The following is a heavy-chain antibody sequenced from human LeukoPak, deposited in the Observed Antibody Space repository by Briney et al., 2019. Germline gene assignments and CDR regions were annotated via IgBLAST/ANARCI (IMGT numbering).Heavy chain of an antibody. D-gene: IGHD2-15*01. CDR1: GFTFSSYG. J-gene: IGHJ6*02. CDR3: AKDGARYCSGGSCPYGMDV. Sequence: PGRSLRLSCAASGFTFSSYGMHWVRQAPGKGLEWVAVISYDGSNKYYADSVKGRFTISRDNSKNTLYLQMNGLRAEDTAVYYCAKDGARYCSGGSCPYGMDVWGQGTTVTVSS. CDR2: ISYDGSNK. V-gene: IGHV3-30*18.